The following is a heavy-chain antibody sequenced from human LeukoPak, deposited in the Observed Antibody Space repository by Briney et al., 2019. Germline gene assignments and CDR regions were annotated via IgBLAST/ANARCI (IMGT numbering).Heavy chain of an antibody. V-gene: IGHV4-59*01. J-gene: IGHJ4*02. CDR2: MEYSGST. D-gene: IGHD3-3*01. CDR1: GSIRNYY. CDR3: ARALDFWSGFDS. Sequence: PSETLSLTCTVSGSIRNYYWNWIRQPPGKGLEWIGYMEYSGSTKYNPSLKSRVSISIDTSKNQFSLMLNSVTAADTAVYYCARALDFWSGFDSLGQGTLVTVAS.